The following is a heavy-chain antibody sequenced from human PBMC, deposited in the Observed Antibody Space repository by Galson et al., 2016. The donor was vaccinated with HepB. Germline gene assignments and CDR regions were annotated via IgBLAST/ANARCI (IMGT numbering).Heavy chain of an antibody. CDR3: AKFVYTNYVRVHGLDI. CDR1: GFSFSGHA. Sequence: SLRLSCAASGFSFSGHALSWVRQAPGKGLEWVSNISGGDGPTSYADSVKGRFTISRDNSKNTLYLQMNSLRAEDTAVYYCAKFVYTNYVRVHGLDIWGRGAMVTVSS. V-gene: IGHV3-23*01. J-gene: IGHJ3*02. D-gene: IGHD4-11*01. CDR2: ISGGDGPT.